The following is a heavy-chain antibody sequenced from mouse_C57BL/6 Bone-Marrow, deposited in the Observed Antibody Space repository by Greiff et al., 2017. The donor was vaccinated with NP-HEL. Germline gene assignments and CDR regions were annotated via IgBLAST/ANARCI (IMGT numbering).Heavy chain of an antibody. CDR3: ARSNLVVATDWYFDV. J-gene: IGHJ1*03. D-gene: IGHD1-1*01. V-gene: IGHV5-6*01. CDR2: ISSGGSYT. CDR1: GFTFSSYG. Sequence: EVKLMESGGDLVKPGGSLKLSCAASGFTFSSYGMSWVRQTPDKRLEWVATISSGGSYTYYPDSVKGRFTISRDNATNTLYLQMSSLKSEDTAMYYCARSNLVVATDWYFDVWGTGTTVTVSS.